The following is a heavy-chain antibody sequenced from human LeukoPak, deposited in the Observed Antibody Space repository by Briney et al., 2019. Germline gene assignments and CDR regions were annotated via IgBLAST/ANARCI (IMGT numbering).Heavy chain of an antibody. Sequence: GGSLRLSCAASGFTFSSYAMNWVRQAPGKGLEWVSCISSSSSTIYYADSVKGRFTISRDNAKNSLYLQMNSLRAEDTAVYYCARPEITGGFNYMDVWGKGTTVTVSS. CDR1: GFTFSSYA. D-gene: IGHD3-10*01. J-gene: IGHJ6*03. CDR2: ISSSSSTI. CDR3: ARPEITGGFNYMDV. V-gene: IGHV3-48*01.